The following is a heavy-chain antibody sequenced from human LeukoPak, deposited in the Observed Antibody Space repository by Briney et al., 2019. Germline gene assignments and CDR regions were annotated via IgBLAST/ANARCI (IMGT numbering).Heavy chain of an antibody. J-gene: IGHJ4*02. CDR2: ISYDGSNK. Sequence: GRSLRLSCAASGFTFDDYAMHWVRQAPGKGLEWVAVISYDGSNKYYADSVKGRFTISRDNSKNTLYLQMNSLRAEDTAVYYCADSSGWLTDLDYWGQGTLVTVSS. CDR1: GFTFDDYA. D-gene: IGHD6-19*01. V-gene: IGHV3-30-3*01. CDR3: ADSSGWLTDLDY.